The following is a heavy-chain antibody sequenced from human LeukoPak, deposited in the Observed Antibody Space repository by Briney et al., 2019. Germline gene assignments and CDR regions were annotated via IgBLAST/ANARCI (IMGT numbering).Heavy chain of an antibody. D-gene: IGHD1-26*01. CDR1: GASFSSSTYY. CDR3: ARRSDSGSDDGEDYFDY. CDR2: IYYSGST. Sequence: PSETLSLTCTVSGASFSSSTYYWGWIRQPPGKGLEWIGSIYYSGSTYYNPSLKSRVTISVDTSNNQFSLKLTSVTAADTAVYFCARRSDSGSDDGEDYFDYWGQGTLVTVSS. J-gene: IGHJ4*02. V-gene: IGHV4-39*01.